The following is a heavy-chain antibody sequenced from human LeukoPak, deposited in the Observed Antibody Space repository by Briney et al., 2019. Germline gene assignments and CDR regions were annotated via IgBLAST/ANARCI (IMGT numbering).Heavy chain of an antibody. D-gene: IGHD3-10*01. Sequence: PGGSLRLSCAASGFTFSSYAMNWVRQAPGKGLEWVSAISSSSSYIYYADSVKGRFTISRDNAKNSLYLQMNSLRAEDTAVYYCARDLRHVLLWFGETSPPTNWFDPWGQGTLVTVSS. CDR1: GFTFSSYA. J-gene: IGHJ5*02. CDR3: ARDLRHVLLWFGETSPPTNWFDP. CDR2: ISSSSSYI. V-gene: IGHV3-21*01.